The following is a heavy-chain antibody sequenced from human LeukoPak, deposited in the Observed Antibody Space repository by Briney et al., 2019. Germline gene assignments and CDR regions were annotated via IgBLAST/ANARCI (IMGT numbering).Heavy chain of an antibody. D-gene: IGHD3-22*01. CDR1: GFTFRTSG. CDR3: AGRYDSSGYPLH. J-gene: IGHJ4*02. Sequence: GGSLRLSCAASGFTFRTSGMSWVRQAPGKGLEWVSAISGSGVSTYYADSVKGRFTISRDNSKNTLYLQMNSLRAEDTAVYYCAGRYDSSGYPLHWGQGTLVTVSS. V-gene: IGHV3-23*01. CDR2: ISGSGVST.